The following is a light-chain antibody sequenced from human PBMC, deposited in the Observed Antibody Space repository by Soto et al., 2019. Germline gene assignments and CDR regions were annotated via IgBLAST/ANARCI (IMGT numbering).Light chain of an antibody. Sequence: QSVLTQPPSVSGAPGQRVTISCTGSSSNIGAGYVVHWYQQLPGTAPKLLIYGNSNRPSGVPDRFSGSKSGTSASLAITGLQAEDEADYYCQSYDSSLSEDVVFGGGTQLTVL. J-gene: IGLJ2*01. CDR1: SSNIGAGYV. V-gene: IGLV1-40*01. CDR2: GNS. CDR3: QSYDSSLSEDVV.